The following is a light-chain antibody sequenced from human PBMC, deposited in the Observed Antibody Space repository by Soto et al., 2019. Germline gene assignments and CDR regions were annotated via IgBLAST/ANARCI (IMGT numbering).Light chain of an antibody. J-gene: IGKJ2*01. Sequence: EIVMTQSPATLSVSPGERVTLSCRASQSVSSSLAWFQQKPGQAPRLLIYGASTRATDIPARFSGSGSGTEFTLTISSLQSEDFAVYYCQQYNNWPPENTFGQGTKLEIQ. V-gene: IGKV3-15*01. CDR2: GAS. CDR1: QSVSSS. CDR3: QQYNNWPPENT.